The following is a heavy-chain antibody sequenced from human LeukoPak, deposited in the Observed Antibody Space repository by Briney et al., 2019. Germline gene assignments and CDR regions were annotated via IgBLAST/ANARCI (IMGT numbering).Heavy chain of an antibody. CDR1: GFSFSNHG. CDR3: ARDHVGAPFY. CDR2: IWDDGNNK. J-gene: IGHJ4*02. D-gene: IGHD1-26*01. V-gene: IGHV3-33*01. Sequence: GGSLRLSCAASGFSFSNHGMHWVRQAPGKRLEWVAVIWDDGNNKRYANSVNGRFTISRDNSENTLYLQMNSLRAEDTAVYYCARDHVGAPFYWGQGTLVIVSS.